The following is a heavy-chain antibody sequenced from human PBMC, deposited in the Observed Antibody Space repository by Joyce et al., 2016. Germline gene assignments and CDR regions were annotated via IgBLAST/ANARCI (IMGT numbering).Heavy chain of an antibody. D-gene: IGHD3-16*01. Sequence: QVHLQESGPGLVKPSETLSLTCTVSGDSVTSLFWNWIRQPPGKGLEWVAHISSTGSTKYNPSLKSRATISLDAPRNQFSLKLTSVTAADTAIYYCARDGGYYFDYWGQEPWSPSPQ. V-gene: IGHV4-59*02. CDR3: ARDGGYYFDY. J-gene: IGHJ4*01. CDR2: ISSTGST. CDR1: GDSVTSLF.